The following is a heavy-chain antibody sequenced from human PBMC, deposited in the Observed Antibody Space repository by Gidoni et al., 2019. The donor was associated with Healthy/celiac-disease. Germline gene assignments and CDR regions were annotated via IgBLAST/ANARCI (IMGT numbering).Heavy chain of an antibody. V-gene: IGHV4-59*08. Sequence: QVQLQESGPGLVKPSETLSLTCTVSGGSISSYYWSWIRQPPGKGLEWIGYIYYSGSTNYNPSLKSRVTISVDTSKNQFSLKLSSVTAADTAVYYCARHQRFGLYYFDYWGQGTLVTVSS. CDR1: GGSISSYY. D-gene: IGHD3-10*01. J-gene: IGHJ4*02. CDR2: IYYSGST. CDR3: ARHQRFGLYYFDY.